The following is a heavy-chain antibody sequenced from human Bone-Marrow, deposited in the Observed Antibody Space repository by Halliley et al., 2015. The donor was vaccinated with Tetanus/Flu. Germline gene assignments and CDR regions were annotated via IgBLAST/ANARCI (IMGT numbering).Heavy chain of an antibody. Sequence: WVALISKDGSYIYNADSVKGRFTISRDNSKNTLYLQMNGLRAEDTGVYYCAKEEVQLLSGMDVWGQGTTVTISS. CDR3: AKEEVQLLSGMDV. J-gene: IGHJ6*02. CDR2: ISKDGSYI. V-gene: IGHV3-30*18. D-gene: IGHD2-2*01.